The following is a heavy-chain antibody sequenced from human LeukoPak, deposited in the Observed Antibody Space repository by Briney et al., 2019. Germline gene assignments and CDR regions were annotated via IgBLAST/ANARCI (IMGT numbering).Heavy chain of an antibody. CDR2: IRYDGSNK. J-gene: IGHJ4*02. Sequence: PGGSLRLSCAASGFTFSSYWMSWVRQAPGKGLEWVAFIRYDGSNKYYADSVKGRFTISRDNSKNTLYLQMNSLRAEDTAVYYCAKDSYGDYEGYYFDYWGQGTLVTVSP. D-gene: IGHD4-17*01. CDR3: AKDSYGDYEGYYFDY. CDR1: GFTFSSYW. V-gene: IGHV3-30*02.